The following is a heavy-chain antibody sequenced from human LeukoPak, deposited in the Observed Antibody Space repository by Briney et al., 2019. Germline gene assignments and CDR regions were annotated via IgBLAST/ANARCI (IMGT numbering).Heavy chain of an antibody. CDR3: ARGWYEDY. CDR1: GGSFSGYY. D-gene: IGHD1-14*01. Sequence: SETLSLTCAVYGGSFSGYYWSWIRQPPGKGLEWIGEINHGGSTNYNPSLKSRVTISVGTSKNQFSLKLSSVTAADTAVYYCARGWYEDYWGQGTLVTVSS. CDR2: INHGGST. V-gene: IGHV4-34*01. J-gene: IGHJ4*02.